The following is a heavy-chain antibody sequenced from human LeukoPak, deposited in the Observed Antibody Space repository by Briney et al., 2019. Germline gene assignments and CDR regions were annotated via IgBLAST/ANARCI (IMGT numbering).Heavy chain of an antibody. J-gene: IGHJ4*02. CDR1: GYTFTRYA. CDR3: AREGMVIRRRERFEDFDY. Sequence: ASVKVSCKASGYTFTRYAISWVRQAPGHGLEWMGWINTNTGNPTYAQSFTGRFVFSLDTSVSTAYLQISSLKAEDTAVYYCAREGMVIRRRERFEDFDYWGQGTLVTVSS. D-gene: IGHD3-3*01. CDR2: INTNTGNP. V-gene: IGHV7-4-1*02.